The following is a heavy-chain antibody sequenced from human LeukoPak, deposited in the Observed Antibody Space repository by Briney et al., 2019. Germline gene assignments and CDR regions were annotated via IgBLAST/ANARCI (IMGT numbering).Heavy chain of an antibody. J-gene: IGHJ4*02. V-gene: IGHV1-8*01. D-gene: IGHD2-21*01. CDR2: RNPKRGNT. CDR1: GYTFTNYD. Sequence: SSVKVSCKASGYTFTNYDLNWVRQATGQGLEGMGWRNPKRGNTGYAQKFQGSVTLTRDTSTSTSYMELSSLRSEDMAVYYCARAMKLPSLAFRSHFENWGQGTLVTDS. CDR3: ARAMKLPSLAFRSHFEN.